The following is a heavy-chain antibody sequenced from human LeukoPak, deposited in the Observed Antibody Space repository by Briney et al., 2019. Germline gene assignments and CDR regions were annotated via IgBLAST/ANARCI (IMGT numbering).Heavy chain of an antibody. CDR1: GFTVSTNY. CDR2: IYSGGST. J-gene: IGHJ3*02. CDR3: AGRRELLRGAFDI. Sequence: GGSLRLSCAASGFTVSTNYMSWVRQAPGKGLEWVSVIYSGGSTYYVDSVKGRFTISRDNSKNTLYLQMNSLRAEDTAVYYCAGRRELLRGAFDIWGQGTMVTVSS. V-gene: IGHV3-53*01. D-gene: IGHD1-7*01.